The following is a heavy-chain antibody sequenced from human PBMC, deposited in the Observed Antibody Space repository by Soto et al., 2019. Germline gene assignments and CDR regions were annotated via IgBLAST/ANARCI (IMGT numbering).Heavy chain of an antibody. CDR2: ISSHGSDK. Sequence: QVQLVESGGGVVQPGTSLRLSCAASGFTFNNYGMHWVRQAPGTGLEWVAAISSHGSDKYYADSVTGRLTISRDNSQNTLYLQMHSMRAEDTAVYYCAKDQGIEASNGSDWGQGTMVTVSS. CDR1: GFTFNNYG. V-gene: IGHV3-30*18. D-gene: IGHD6-13*01. J-gene: IGHJ3*01. CDR3: AKDQGIEASNGSD.